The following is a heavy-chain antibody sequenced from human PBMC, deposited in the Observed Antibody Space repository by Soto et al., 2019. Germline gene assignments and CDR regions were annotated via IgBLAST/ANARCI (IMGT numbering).Heavy chain of an antibody. CDR1: GGSITSGGYC. Sequence: SETLSLTCAVSGGSITSGGYCWTWIRQHPGKGLEWIGYIYYSGSTYYNPSLKSRVTISVDTSKNQFSLKLSSVTAADTAVYYCARGRDLDTNPDHSSAYYTDYWGQGNLVTVSS. D-gene: IGHD3-22*01. V-gene: IGHV4-31*11. J-gene: IGHJ4*02. CDR3: ARGRDLDTNPDHSSAYYTDY. CDR2: IYYSGST.